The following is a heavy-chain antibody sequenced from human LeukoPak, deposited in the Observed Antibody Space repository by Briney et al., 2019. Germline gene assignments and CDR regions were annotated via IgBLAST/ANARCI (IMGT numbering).Heavy chain of an antibody. Sequence: SETLSLTCAVYGGSFSGYYWSWIRQPPGKGLEWIGEINHSGSTNYNPSLKSRVTISVDTSKNQFSLKLSSVTAADTAVYYCARGQRITMTDWGQGTLVTVSS. CDR2: INHSGST. D-gene: IGHD3-22*01. J-gene: IGHJ4*02. CDR1: GGSFSGYY. CDR3: ARGQRITMTD. V-gene: IGHV4-34*01.